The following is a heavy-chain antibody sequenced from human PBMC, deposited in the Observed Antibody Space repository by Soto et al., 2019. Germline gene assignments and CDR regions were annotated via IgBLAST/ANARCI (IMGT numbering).Heavy chain of an antibody. J-gene: IGHJ4*02. Sequence: GGSLRLSCAASGVTFTSYAMTWVRQVPGEGLQWVSSISKSGDSTYYADSVKGRFTTSRDNSKNTLYLQMNSLRAEDTAIYYCAKGSFGFDYWGQGALVTVSS. CDR1: GVTFTSYA. D-gene: IGHD3-10*01. CDR3: AKGSFGFDY. V-gene: IGHV3-23*01. CDR2: ISKSGDST.